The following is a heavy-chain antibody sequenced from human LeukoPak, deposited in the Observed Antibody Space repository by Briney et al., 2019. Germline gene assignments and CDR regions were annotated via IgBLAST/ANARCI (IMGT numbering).Heavy chain of an antibody. J-gene: IGHJ4*02. D-gene: IGHD3-22*01. V-gene: IGHV4-30-4*01. CDR1: GGSISSGDYY. CDR3: ARLNKYYYDSSGYFDY. Sequence: SQTLSLTCTVSGGSISSGDYYWSWIRQPPGKGLEWIGYIYYSGSTYYNPSLKSRVTISVDTSKNQFSLKLSSVTAADTAVYYCARLNKYYYDSSGYFDYWGQGTLVTVSS. CDR2: IYYSGST.